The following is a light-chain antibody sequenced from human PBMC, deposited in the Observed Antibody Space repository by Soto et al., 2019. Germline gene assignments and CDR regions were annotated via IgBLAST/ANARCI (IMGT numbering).Light chain of an antibody. Sequence: DIQMTQSPSSLSASVGDRVTITCRARQSIRSYLNWYQQKQGKAPKLLIYAASSVQSGVPSRFSGRGSRTDVTLNISSLQHEDFSTYYCQESYSTSLTFGQGTKVESK. CDR3: QESYSTSLT. CDR2: AAS. J-gene: IGKJ1*01. V-gene: IGKV1-39*01. CDR1: QSIRSY.